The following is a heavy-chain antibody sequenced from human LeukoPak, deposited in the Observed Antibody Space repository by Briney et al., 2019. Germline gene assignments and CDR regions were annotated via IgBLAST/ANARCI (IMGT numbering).Heavy chain of an antibody. CDR1: GFKFSSFW. V-gene: IGHV3-7*01. J-gene: IGHJ6*03. D-gene: IGHD6-19*01. CDR3: ARARSSGWFYYMDV. Sequence: GGSLRLSCAASGFKFSSFWMSWVRQAPAKGLEWVANIKRDGSEKNYVDSVKGRFTISRDNAKDSLYLEVNGLRAEDTAVYYCARARSSGWFYYMDVWGKGTTVTVSS. CDR2: IKRDGSEK.